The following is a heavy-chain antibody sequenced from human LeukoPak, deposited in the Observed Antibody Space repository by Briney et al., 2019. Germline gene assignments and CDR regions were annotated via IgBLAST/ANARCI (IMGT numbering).Heavy chain of an antibody. CDR1: GASISSDSNY. D-gene: IGHD3-3*02. V-gene: IGHV4-39*07. Sequence: SETLSLTCTVSGASISSDSNYWAWVRQPPGKGLQWIGSIYHTGSTFYNPSLMSRVSISLDSSKNQFSLKLRSVTVADTALYFCARDISISWFYSWGQGTLVSVSS. J-gene: IGHJ5*01. CDR2: IYHTGST. CDR3: ARDISISWFYS.